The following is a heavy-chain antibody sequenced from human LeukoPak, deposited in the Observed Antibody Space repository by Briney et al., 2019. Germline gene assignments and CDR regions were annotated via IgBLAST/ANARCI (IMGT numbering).Heavy chain of an antibody. V-gene: IGHV3-23*01. CDR2: ISGSGGST. D-gene: IGHD5-12*01. J-gene: IGHJ3*02. CDR1: GFTFSDYA. Sequence: GGSLRLSCAASGFTFSDYAMNWVRQAPGKGLEWVSGISGSGGSTYYADSVKGRFTISRDNSKNTLYLQMNCLRAEDTAIYYCAKVKAPYDFDAFDIWGQGTMVTVSS. CDR3: AKVKAPYDFDAFDI.